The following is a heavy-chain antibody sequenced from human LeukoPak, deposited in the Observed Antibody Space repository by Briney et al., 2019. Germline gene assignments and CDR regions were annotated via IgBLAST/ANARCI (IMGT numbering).Heavy chain of an antibody. Sequence: GGSLRLSCAASGFTVSSNYMSWVRQAPGKGLEWASVIYSGGSTYYADSVKGRFTISRDNSKNTLYLQMNSLRAEDTAVYYCARALPRGGYFDYWGQGTLVTVSS. D-gene: IGHD6-25*01. CDR3: ARALPRGGYFDY. CDR2: IYSGGST. CDR1: GFTVSSNY. V-gene: IGHV3-53*01. J-gene: IGHJ4*02.